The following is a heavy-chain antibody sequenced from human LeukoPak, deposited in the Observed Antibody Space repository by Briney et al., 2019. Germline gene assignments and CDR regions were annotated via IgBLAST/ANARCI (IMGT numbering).Heavy chain of an antibody. CDR2: ISSSSSYI. V-gene: IGHV3-21*01. Sequence: PGGSLRLSCAASGFTFSSYSMNWVRQAPGKGLEWVSSISSSSSYIYYADSVKGRFTISRDNAKNSLYLQMNSLRAEDTAVYYCARDSGYDFDAFDIWGQGTMVTVSS. CDR1: GFTFSSYS. D-gene: IGHD5-12*01. CDR3: ARDSGYDFDAFDI. J-gene: IGHJ3*02.